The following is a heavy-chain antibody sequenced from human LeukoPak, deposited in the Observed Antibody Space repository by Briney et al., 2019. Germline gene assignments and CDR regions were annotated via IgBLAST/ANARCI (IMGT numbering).Heavy chain of an antibody. Sequence: GGSLRLSCAASGFTFSSYSMNWVRQAPGKGLEWVSSISSSSSYIYYADSVKGRFTISRDNSKNTLYLQMNSLRAEDTAVYYCARRDSGSRGFDSWGQGTLVTVSS. D-gene: IGHD3-10*01. CDR1: GFTFSSYS. CDR3: ARRDSGSRGFDS. CDR2: ISSSSSYI. V-gene: IGHV3-21*01. J-gene: IGHJ4*02.